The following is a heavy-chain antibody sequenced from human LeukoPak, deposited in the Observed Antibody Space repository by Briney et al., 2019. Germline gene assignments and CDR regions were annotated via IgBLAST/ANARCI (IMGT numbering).Heavy chain of an antibody. CDR3: ARYSYSSGWYVDY. CDR2: IKQDGSEK. Sequence: GGSLRLSCAASGFTFDDYAMHWVRQAPGKGLEWVANIKQDGSEKYYVDSVKGRFTISRDNAKNSLYLQMNSLRAEDTAVYYCARYSYSSGWYVDYWGQGTLVAVSS. CDR1: GFTFDDYA. J-gene: IGHJ4*02. D-gene: IGHD6-19*01. V-gene: IGHV3-7*01.